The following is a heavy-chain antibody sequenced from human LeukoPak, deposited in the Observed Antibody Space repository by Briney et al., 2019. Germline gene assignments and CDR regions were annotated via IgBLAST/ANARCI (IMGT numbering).Heavy chain of an antibody. CDR3: TRQPVGTGTCDY. D-gene: IGHD7-27*01. CDR1: GFTFSASP. Sequence: GGSLRLSCAASGFTFSASPMHWVRQASGKGLEWVGRIRAKANSYATAYGASVKGRFTISRDDSKNTAYLEMNSLKTEDTAVYYCTRQPVGTGTCDYWGQGTLVTVSS. V-gene: IGHV3-73*01. CDR2: IRAKANSYAT. J-gene: IGHJ4*02.